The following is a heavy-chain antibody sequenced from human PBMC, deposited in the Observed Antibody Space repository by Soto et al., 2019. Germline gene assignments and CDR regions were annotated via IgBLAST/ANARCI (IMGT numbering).Heavy chain of an antibody. Sequence: HPGGSLRLSCAASGFTFSSYAMSWVRQAPGKGLEWVSAISGSGGSTYYADSVKGRFTISRDNSKNTLYLQMNSLRAEDTAVYYCAKDIPPSDYVWGSYRFDYWGQGTLVTVSS. CDR2: ISGSGGST. V-gene: IGHV3-23*01. J-gene: IGHJ4*02. CDR1: GFTFSSYA. D-gene: IGHD3-16*02. CDR3: AKDIPPSDYVWGSYRFDY.